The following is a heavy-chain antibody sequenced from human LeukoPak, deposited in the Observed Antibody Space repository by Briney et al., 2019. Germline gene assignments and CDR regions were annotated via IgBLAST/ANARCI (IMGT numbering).Heavy chain of an antibody. V-gene: IGHV3-23*01. CDR3: VAETKDRYSAFDI. CDR2: SDGSRGIT. D-gene: IGHD5-12*01. CDR1: GFAFNVYV. Sequence: GGFLRLSCAASGFAFNVYVMHWVRQAAGKGLEWVSLSDGSRGITYYADSVKGRFTISRDNSKNTLFLQMSSLRAEDTAIYYCVAETKDRYSAFDIWGQGTLVTVSS. J-gene: IGHJ4*02.